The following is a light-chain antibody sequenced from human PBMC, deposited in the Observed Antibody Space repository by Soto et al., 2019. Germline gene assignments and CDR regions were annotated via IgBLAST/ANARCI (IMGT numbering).Light chain of an antibody. CDR2: DVS. CDR1: SSDVGAYNY. V-gene: IGLV2-14*01. J-gene: IGLJ1*01. Sequence: QSVLTQPAGVCASPGQSISICCTGNSSDVGAYNYVSSYQQHPRKPPKLLIYDVSNRPSGVSDRFSGSKSGNTASLTISGLQAEDEADYYCNSYTSSSTHVFGTGTKVTVL. CDR3: NSYTSSSTHV.